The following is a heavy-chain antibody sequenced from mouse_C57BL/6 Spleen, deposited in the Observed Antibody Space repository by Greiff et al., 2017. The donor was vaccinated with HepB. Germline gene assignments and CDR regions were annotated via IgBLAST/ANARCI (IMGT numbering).Heavy chain of an antibody. V-gene: IGHV1-5*01. CDR1: GYTFTSYW. D-gene: IGHD1-1*01. J-gene: IGHJ1*03. CDR2: IYPGNSDT. CDR3: ARRYGSSYWHFDV. Sequence: VQLQQSGTVLARPGASVKMSCKTSGYTFTSYWMHWVKQRPGQGLEWIGAIYPGNSDTSYNQKFKGKAKLTAVTSASTAYMELSSLTSEDSAVYYCARRYGSSYWHFDVWGTGTTVTVSS.